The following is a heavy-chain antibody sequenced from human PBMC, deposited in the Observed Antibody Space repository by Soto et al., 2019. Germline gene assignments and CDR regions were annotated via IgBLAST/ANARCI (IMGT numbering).Heavy chain of an antibody. V-gene: IGHV3-30-3*01. D-gene: IGHD2-2*01. CDR1: GFTFSSYA. CDR2: ISYDGSNK. J-gene: IGHJ4*02. CDR3: AREAEEYQLLIGDY. Sequence: GGSLRLSCAASGFTFSSYAMHWVRQAPGKGLEWVAVISYDGSNKYYADSVKGRFTISRDNSKNTLYLQMNSLRAEDTAVYYCAREAEEYQLLIGDYWGQGTLVTVSS.